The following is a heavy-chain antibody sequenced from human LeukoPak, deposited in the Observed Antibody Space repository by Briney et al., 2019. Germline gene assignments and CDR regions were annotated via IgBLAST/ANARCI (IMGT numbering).Heavy chain of an antibody. J-gene: IGHJ4*02. CDR1: GFTIRTYW. D-gene: IGHD1-1*01. CDR2: IGEDESET. Sequence: GGSLRLSCTASGFTIRTYWITWVRQAPRGGLEWVANIGEDESETNYVDSVKGRFTISRDNAKNALYLQMNSLRAEDTAVYYCAGNRGTSDWGQGTRVTVSS. CDR3: AGNRGTSD. V-gene: IGHV3-7*01.